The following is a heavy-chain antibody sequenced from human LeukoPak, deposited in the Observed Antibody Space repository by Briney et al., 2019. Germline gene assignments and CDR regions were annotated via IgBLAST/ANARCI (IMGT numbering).Heavy chain of an antibody. Sequence: ASVKVSCKASGYSFTSYDVIWVRQATGQGLEWMGWMNPNSGNTGYAQKFQGRVTMTRDTSISTAYMELSSLRPEDRAVYFCARQELEPWSPWAPTRGMDVWGQGTTVSVSS. CDR3: ARQELEPWSPWAPTRGMDV. CDR1: GYSFTSYD. D-gene: IGHD1-26*01. V-gene: IGHV1-8*01. CDR2: MNPNSGNT. J-gene: IGHJ6*02.